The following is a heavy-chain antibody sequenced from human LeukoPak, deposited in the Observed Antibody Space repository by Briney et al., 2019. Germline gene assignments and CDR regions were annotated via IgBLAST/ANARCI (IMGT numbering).Heavy chain of an antibody. CDR1: GGSISSYY. CDR3: ARSSESYDSSGYYSYYFDY. CDR2: IYYSGST. Sequence: PSETLSLTCTVSGGSISSYYWSWIRQPPGKGLEWIGYIYYSGSTHYNPSLKSRVTISLDTSKNQFSLKLRSVTAADTAVYYCARSSESYDSSGYYSYYFDYWGQGTLVTVSS. J-gene: IGHJ4*02. D-gene: IGHD3-22*01. V-gene: IGHV4-59*01.